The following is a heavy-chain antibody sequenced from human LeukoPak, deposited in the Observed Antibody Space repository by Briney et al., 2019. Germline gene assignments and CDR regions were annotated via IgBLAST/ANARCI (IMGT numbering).Heavy chain of an antibody. J-gene: IGHJ4*02. CDR2: IKSKTDGGTT. CDR3: AKDLSDDYVWGSYRLNYFDY. Sequence: GGSLRLSCTASGFIFSNAWMSWVRQAPGKGLEWVGRIKSKTDGGTTDYAAPVTGRFTISRDDSKNTLYLQMNSLKTEDTAAYYCAKDLSDDYVWGSYRLNYFDYWGQGTLVTVSS. V-gene: IGHV3-15*01. D-gene: IGHD3-16*02. CDR1: GFIFSNAW.